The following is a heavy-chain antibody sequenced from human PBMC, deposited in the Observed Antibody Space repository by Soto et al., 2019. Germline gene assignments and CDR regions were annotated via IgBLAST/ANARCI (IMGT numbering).Heavy chain of an antibody. D-gene: IGHD5-18*01. CDR3: AKDEGILEYYFDY. J-gene: IGHJ4*02. CDR2: ISGDGTTT. Sequence: EVQLLESGGGSVQPGGSLRLSCAASGFTFSSYAMNWVRQAPGKGLEWVSIISGDGTTTYYADSVKGRFTISRDNSKNTLYLLMDSLRAEDTALYYCAKDEGILEYYFDYWGQGTLVTVSS. V-gene: IGHV3-23*01. CDR1: GFTFSSYA.